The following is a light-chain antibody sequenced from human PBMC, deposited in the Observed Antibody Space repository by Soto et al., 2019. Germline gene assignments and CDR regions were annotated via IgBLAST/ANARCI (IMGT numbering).Light chain of an antibody. CDR1: SSNIGSNT. V-gene: IGLV1-44*01. CDR2: SNN. J-gene: IGLJ1*01. Sequence: QPALTQPPSASGTPGQRVTISCSGSSSNIGSNTVNWYQQLPGTAPKLLIYSNNQRPSGVPDRFSGSKSGTSASLAISGLQSEDEADYYCAAWDDSLNKVFGTGTKVTVL. CDR3: AAWDDSLNKV.